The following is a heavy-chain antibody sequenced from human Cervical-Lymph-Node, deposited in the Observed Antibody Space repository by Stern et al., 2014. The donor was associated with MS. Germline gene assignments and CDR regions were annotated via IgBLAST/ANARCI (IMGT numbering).Heavy chain of an antibody. CDR1: GSTFTSYA. CDR2: ISYDGNTK. D-gene: IGHD5/OR15-5a*01. V-gene: IGHV3-30-3*01. CDR3: VRERSSRGFDY. J-gene: IGHJ4*02. Sequence: VKLVESGGGVVQPGRSLRVSCATAGSTFTSYAMNWVRQAPGKGMGWVAVISYDGNTKYYADSVKGRFTISRDNSKNTLYLQMSSLRAEDTAVYYCVRERSSRGFDYWGQGSLVTVSS.